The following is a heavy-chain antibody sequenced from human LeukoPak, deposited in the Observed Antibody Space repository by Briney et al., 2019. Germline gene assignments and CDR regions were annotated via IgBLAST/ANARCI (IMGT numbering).Heavy chain of an antibody. D-gene: IGHD2-15*01. CDR2: IWYDGSNK. J-gene: IGHJ4*02. Sequence: GGSLILSCAASGFTFSSYGMHWVRQAPGKGLEWVAVIWYDGSNKYYADSVKGRFTISRDNSKNTLYLQMNSLRAEDTAVYYCARFNLGYCSGGSCYYYYFDYWGQGTLVTVSS. CDR3: ARFNLGYCSGGSCYYYYFDY. CDR1: GFTFSSYG. V-gene: IGHV3-33*01.